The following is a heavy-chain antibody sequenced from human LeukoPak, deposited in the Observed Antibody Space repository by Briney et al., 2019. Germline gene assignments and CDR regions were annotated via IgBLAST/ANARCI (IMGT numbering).Heavy chain of an antibody. CDR2: INHSGST. V-gene: IGHV4-34*01. Sequence: SETLSLTCAVYGGSFSGYYWGWIRQPPGKGLEWIGEINHSGSTNYNPSLKSRVTISVDTSKNQFSLKLSSVTAADTAVYYCARGPYCSGGSCYSKWFDPWGQGTLVTVSS. CDR3: ARGPYCSGGSCYSKWFDP. CDR1: GGSFSGYY. J-gene: IGHJ5*02. D-gene: IGHD2-15*01.